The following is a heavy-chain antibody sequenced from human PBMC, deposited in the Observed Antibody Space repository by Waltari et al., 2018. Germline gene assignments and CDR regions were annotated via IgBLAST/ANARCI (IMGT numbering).Heavy chain of an antibody. CDR3: ARIMRFGELLIDY. J-gene: IGHJ4*02. D-gene: IGHD3-10*01. CDR1: GGSITSGDSS. CDR2: IYYSGST. Sequence: QVQLQESGPGLVKPSQTLSPTCTASGGSITSGDSSWRRVRRPPGQGRGVLGAIYYSGSTYYNPSLKSRVTISVDTSKNQFSLKLSSVTAADTAVYYCARIMRFGELLIDYWGQGTLVTVSS. V-gene: IGHV4-30-4*08.